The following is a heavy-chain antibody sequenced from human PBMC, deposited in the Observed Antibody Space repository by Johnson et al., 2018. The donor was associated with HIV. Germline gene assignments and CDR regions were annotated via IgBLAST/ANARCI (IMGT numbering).Heavy chain of an antibody. Sequence: VQLVESGGGLAQPGGSLRLSCAASGITVSSNYMSWVRQDPGQGLEWVSVIFTVGDVYYADSVKGPFTISRDNSKNFLYLQKNSLRPEDTAVYYCARDGRDLVTRGSFDVWGQGTVVTVSS. CDR1: GITVSSNY. CDR3: ARDGRDLVTRGSFDV. CDR2: IFTVGDV. J-gene: IGHJ3*01. D-gene: IGHD5-18*01. V-gene: IGHV3-66*02.